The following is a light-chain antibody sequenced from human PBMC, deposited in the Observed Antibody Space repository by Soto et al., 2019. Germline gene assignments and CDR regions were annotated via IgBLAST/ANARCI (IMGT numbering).Light chain of an antibody. CDR2: WAS. CDR3: QQYYSTSYT. V-gene: IGKV4-1*01. Sequence: DIVMTQSPDSLAVSLGERATINCKSSQSVLYSSNNKNYLAWYQQKPGQPPKLLIYWASTRESGVPDRFSGSGSGSDLPLTISSLQAEDVAVYYCQQYYSTSYTFGQGTKLEIK. CDR1: QSVLYSSNNKNY. J-gene: IGKJ2*01.